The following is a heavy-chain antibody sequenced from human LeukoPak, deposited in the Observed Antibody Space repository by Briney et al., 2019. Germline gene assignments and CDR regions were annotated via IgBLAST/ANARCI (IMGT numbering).Heavy chain of an antibody. Sequence: PSETLSLTCAVYGGSFSGYYWTWIRQPPGKGLEWIGEINHSGSTNYNPSLKSRVSISVDTSKNQFFLNLRSVTAADTAVYYCARGPKYYYDSSGYYRFDYWGQGTLVTVSS. CDR2: INHSGST. V-gene: IGHV4-34*01. D-gene: IGHD3-22*01. J-gene: IGHJ4*02. CDR3: ARGPKYYYDSSGYYRFDY. CDR1: GGSFSGYY.